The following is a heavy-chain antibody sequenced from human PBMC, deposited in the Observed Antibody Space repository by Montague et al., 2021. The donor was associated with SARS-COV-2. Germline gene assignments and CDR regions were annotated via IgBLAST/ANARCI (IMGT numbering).Heavy chain of an antibody. Sequence: CPISGDSVSSNTATWNWIRQSPSRGREWLGRTYYRSKWYHDYAIXLKSRITINPDTSKNQFSLQLSSVAPEDTAVFYCARTTTRMLYPENAFDIWGQGTMVTVSS. CDR3: ARTTTRMLYPENAFDI. CDR1: GDSVSSNTAT. J-gene: IGHJ3*02. V-gene: IGHV6-1*01. CDR2: TYYRSKWYH. D-gene: IGHD2-15*01.